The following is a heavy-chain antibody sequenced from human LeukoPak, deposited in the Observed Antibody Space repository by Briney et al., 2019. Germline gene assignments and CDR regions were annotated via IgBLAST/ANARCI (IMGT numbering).Heavy chain of an antibody. V-gene: IGHV1-46*01. CDR3: ARDQEGFDY. CDR1: GYTFTSNY. CDR2: IYPRDGST. J-gene: IGHJ4*02. Sequence: ASVKVSCKASGYTFTSNYIHWVRQAPGQGLEWMGMIYPRDGSTSYAQKFQGRVTATRDTSTSTVHMELSGLSSEDTAVYYCARDQEGFDYWGQGTLVTVSS.